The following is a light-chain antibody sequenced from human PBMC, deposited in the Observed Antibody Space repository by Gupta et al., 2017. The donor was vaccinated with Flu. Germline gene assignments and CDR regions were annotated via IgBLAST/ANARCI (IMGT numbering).Light chain of an antibody. CDR1: QNIGDS. J-gene: IGKJ1*01. CDR2: RAS. CDR3: RQDKSYPWA. V-gene: IGKV1-5*03. Sequence: PSTLPASVGDRVTITCRASQNIGDSLAWYQQKPGRTPKLLIYRASRLESGVSSKFSGSGSGTEFTLTISSLQPDDFGNFYCRQDKSYPWAFGQGTKVEVK.